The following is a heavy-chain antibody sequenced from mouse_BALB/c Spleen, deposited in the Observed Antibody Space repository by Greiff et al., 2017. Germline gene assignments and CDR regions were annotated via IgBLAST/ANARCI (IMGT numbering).Heavy chain of an antibody. V-gene: IGHV5-17*02. D-gene: IGHD2-12*01. CDR2: ISSGSSTI. CDR3: ARSYDVGWYFDV. CDR1: GFTFSSFG. J-gene: IGHJ1*01. Sequence: EVKLVESGGGLVQPGGSRKLSCAASGFTFSSFGMHWVRQAPEKGLEWVAYISSGSSTIYYADTVKGRFTISRDNPKNTLYLQMSSLRSEDTALYYCARSYDVGWYFDVWGAGTTVTVSS.